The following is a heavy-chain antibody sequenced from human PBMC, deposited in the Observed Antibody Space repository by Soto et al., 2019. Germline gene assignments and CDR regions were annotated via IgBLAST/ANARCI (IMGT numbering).Heavy chain of an antibody. CDR2: INPSGGGT. V-gene: IGHV1-46*01. Sequence: QVQLVQSGAEVKKPGASVKVSCKASGYIFTNHYIHWVRQAPGQGLEWMGIINPSGGGTNYLQKFQGRTTMTRDTSTSTVYMELSSLRSEDTAVYFCARADYYDSSGFYYDCWGQGSLVTVSS. D-gene: IGHD3-22*01. CDR3: ARADYYDSSGFYYDC. J-gene: IGHJ4*02. CDR1: GYIFTNHY.